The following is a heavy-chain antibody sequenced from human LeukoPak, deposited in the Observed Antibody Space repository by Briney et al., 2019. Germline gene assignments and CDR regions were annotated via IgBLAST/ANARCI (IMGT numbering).Heavy chain of an antibody. V-gene: IGHV3-72*01. D-gene: IGHD2-15*01. CDR1: EFTFSSYA. J-gene: IGHJ4*02. Sequence: AGGSLRLSCAASEFTFSSYAMSWVSQAPGKGLEWVGRTRNKLNSYTTKYAASVEGRFTISRDASKNLVYLQLNSLKTEDTAVYYCARAGYCGAGTCYSDYYDYWGQGTLVTVSS. CDR3: ARAGYCGAGTCYSDYYDY. CDR2: TRNKLNSYTT.